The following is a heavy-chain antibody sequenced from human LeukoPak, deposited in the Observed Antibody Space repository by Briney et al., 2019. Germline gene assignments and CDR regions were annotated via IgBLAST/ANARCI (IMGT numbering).Heavy chain of an antibody. D-gene: IGHD5-24*01. V-gene: IGHV1-69*13. CDR3: TSLDDYDY. CDR1: GGTFSIYA. Sequence: SVNVSCKASGGTFSIYAISWVRQAPGQGLEWMGGIIPIFGTANYAQKFQGRVTITADESTSTAYMELSSLRSEDTAVYYCTSLDDYDYWGQGTLVTVSS. J-gene: IGHJ4*02. CDR2: IIPIFGTA.